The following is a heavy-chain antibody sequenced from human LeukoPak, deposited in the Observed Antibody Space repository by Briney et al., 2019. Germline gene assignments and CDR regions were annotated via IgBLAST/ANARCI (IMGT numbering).Heavy chain of an antibody. CDR3: AREHDILSGYGFDI. D-gene: IGHD3-9*01. Sequence: ASVKVSCKASGYTFTNYAIQWVRQAPGQRLEWMGWINAGNGNTKYSQKFQDRVTITRDTSASTAYMELSSLRSEDTAVFYCAREHDILSGYGFDIWGQGTMVTVSS. V-gene: IGHV1-3*01. CDR2: INAGNGNT. CDR1: GYTFTNYA. J-gene: IGHJ3*02.